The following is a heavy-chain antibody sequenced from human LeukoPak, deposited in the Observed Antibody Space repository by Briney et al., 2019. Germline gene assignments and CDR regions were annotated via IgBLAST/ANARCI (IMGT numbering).Heavy chain of an antibody. CDR1: GFTLSNYE. Sequence: PGGSLRLSCAAPGFTLSNYEMEWVRQAPGKGLEWVSYSSSSGSTIYYADSVKGRFTISRDNAKNSLYLEMNSLRAEDTAVYYCARVGRMTTVVRPLDYWGQGTLVTVSS. D-gene: IGHD4-23*01. CDR2: SSSSGSTI. CDR3: ARVGRMTTVVRPLDY. V-gene: IGHV3-48*03. J-gene: IGHJ4*02.